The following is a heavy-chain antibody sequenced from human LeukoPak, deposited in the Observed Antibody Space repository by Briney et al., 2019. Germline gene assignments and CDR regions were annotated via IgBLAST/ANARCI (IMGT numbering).Heavy chain of an antibody. CDR3: AKDGGPQPGTDY. Sequence: PGGSLRLSCAASGFTFSRYGMHWVRQAPGKGLEWVAFIRYDGSNKYYADSVKGRFTISRDNSKNTLNLQMNSLRAEDTAVYYCAKDGGPQPGTDYWGQGTLVTVSS. J-gene: IGHJ4*02. V-gene: IGHV3-30*02. CDR2: IRYDGSNK. D-gene: IGHD6-13*01. CDR1: GFTFSRYG.